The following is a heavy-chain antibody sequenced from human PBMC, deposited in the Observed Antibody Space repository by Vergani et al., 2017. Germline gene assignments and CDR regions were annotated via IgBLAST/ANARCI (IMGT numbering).Heavy chain of an antibody. Sequence: EVQLLESGGGLVQPGGSLRLSCAASGFTFSSYAMSWVRQAPGKGLEWVSAICGSGGSTYYADSVKGRFTISRDNSKNTLYLQMNSLRAEDTAVYYCAKGGHDFWGGYSFDYWGQGTLVTVSS. CDR3: AKGGHDFWGGYSFDY. D-gene: IGHD3-3*01. CDR2: ICGSGGST. CDR1: GFTFSSYA. V-gene: IGHV3-23*01. J-gene: IGHJ4*02.